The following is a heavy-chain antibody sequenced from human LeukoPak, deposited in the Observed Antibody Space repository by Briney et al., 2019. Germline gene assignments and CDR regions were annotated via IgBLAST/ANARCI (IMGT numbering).Heavy chain of an antibody. V-gene: IGHV3-30*04. CDR3: ARDGGYYGWGGILGPFDY. D-gene: IGHD3-10*01. CDR2: ISHDGRNK. CDR1: GFIFNTYA. J-gene: IGHJ4*02. Sequence: PGGSLRLSCAASGFIFNTYAIHWVRQAPGKGLEWVAVISHDGRNKYHADSVQGRFTISRDNFKNMIYLQLDSLRPEDTAIYYCARDGGYYGWGGILGPFDYWGQGTLVTVSP.